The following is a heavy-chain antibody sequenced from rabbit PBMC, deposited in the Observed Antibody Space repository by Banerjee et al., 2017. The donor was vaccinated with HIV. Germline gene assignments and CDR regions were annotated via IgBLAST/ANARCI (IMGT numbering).Heavy chain of an antibody. CDR1: GFSFSSSYY. Sequence: QSLEESGGDLVKPGASLTLTCTASGFSFSSSYYMCWVRQAPGKGLEWIACIYGGSSGSTYYASWANGRFTISKTSSTTVTLQMTSLTAADTATYFCARVASGYAGYGYATGAFDPRGPGTLVTVS. D-gene: IGHD6-1*01. J-gene: IGHJ2*01. CDR3: ARVASGYAGYGYATGAFDP. CDR2: IYGGSSGST. V-gene: IGHV1S40*01.